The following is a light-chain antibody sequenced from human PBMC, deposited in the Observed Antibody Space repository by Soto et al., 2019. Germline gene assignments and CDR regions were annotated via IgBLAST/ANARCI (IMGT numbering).Light chain of an antibody. CDR2: DAS. CDR3: QQFNSYPLT. V-gene: IGKV1-13*02. Sequence: AIQLTQSPSSLSASVGDRVTITCRASQGISSALAWYQQKPGKAPKLLIYDASSLESGVPSRFSGSGSGADFTLTISSLQPEDFATYCCQQFNSYPLTFGQGTRLEIK. J-gene: IGKJ5*01. CDR1: QGISSA.